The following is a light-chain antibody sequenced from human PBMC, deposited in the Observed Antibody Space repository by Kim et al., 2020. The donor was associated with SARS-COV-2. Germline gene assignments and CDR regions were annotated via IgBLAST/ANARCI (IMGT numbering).Light chain of an antibody. CDR3: CSYAGSNTFVV. CDR2: EVS. CDR1: SSDVGTYNL. Sequence: QSALTQPASVSGSPGRSITFSCTGTSSDVGTYNLVSWYQHHPGKAPKLMIYEVSKRPSGISNRFSGSKSGNTASLTISGLQAEDEADYYCCSYAGSNTFVVFGGGTQLTVL. V-gene: IGLV2-23*02. J-gene: IGLJ2*01.